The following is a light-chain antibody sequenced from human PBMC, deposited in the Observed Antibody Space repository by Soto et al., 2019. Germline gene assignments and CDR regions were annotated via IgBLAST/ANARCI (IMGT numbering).Light chain of an antibody. CDR2: DAS. V-gene: IGKV3-11*01. CDR3: QQRTSWPLT. Sequence: EIVLTQFPATLSLPPGERATLSCWASQSIGTSLAWYQQRPGQAPRLLIYDASSRATGTPARFGGSGSVTGFTLTISSLEPEDSAVYYCQQRTSWPLTFGGGTKV. J-gene: IGKJ4*01. CDR1: QSIGTS.